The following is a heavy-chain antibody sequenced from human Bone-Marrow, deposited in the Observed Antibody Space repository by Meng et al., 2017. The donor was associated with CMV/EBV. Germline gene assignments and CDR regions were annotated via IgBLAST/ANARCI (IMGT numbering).Heavy chain of an antibody. Sequence: SETLSLTCTVSGGSISSYYWSWIRQPPGKGLEWIGYIYYSGGTNYNPSLKSRVTISVDTSKNQFSLKLSSVTAADTAVYYCARGRSLVSPFDYWGQGTLVTVSS. CDR2: IYYSGGT. J-gene: IGHJ4*02. V-gene: IGHV4-59*01. CDR3: ARGRSLVSPFDY. D-gene: IGHD3-16*02. CDR1: GGSISSYY.